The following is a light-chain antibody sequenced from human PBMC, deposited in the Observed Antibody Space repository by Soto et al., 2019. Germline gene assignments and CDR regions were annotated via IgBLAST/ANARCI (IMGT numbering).Light chain of an antibody. CDR1: SNDVGGFNY. V-gene: IGLV2-14*01. Sequence: QSALTQPASVSGSPGQAITISCTGSSNDVGGFNYGSWYQQHPGKAPKLMIYEVRNRSSGVSSRFSGSKSGNTASLTISGLQAEDEADYYCSSYTSTNTVVFGGGTKVTVL. CDR2: EVR. CDR3: SSYTSTNTVV. J-gene: IGLJ3*02.